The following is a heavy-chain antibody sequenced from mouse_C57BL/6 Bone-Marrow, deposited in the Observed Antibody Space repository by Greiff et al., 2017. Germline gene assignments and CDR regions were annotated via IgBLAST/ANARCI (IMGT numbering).Heavy chain of an antibody. J-gene: IGHJ3*01. CDR2: IDPNSGGT. Sequence: QVQLQQPGAELVKPGASVKLSCKASAYTFTSYWMHWVKQRPGRGLAWLGRIDPNSGGTKYNEKFKSQATLTVDNPSSAAYMQLSRPTSEDSAFYYCARGCCGSSYEFAYWGQGTLGTVSA. V-gene: IGHV1-72*01. CDR1: AYTFTSYW. D-gene: IGHD1-1*01. CDR3: ARGCCGSSYEFAY.